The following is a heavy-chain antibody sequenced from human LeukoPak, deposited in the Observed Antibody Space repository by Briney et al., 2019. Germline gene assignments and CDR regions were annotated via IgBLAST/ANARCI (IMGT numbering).Heavy chain of an antibody. CDR3: ARDPSIVGATAPTDY. CDR1: GYTFTGYY. Sequence: ASVKVSCKASGYTFTGYYMHWVRQAPGQGLEWVGWINPNSGGTNYAQKFQGRVTMTRDTSISTAYMELSMLRSDDTAVYYCARDPSIVGATAPTDYWGQGTLVTVSS. J-gene: IGHJ4*02. CDR2: INPNSGGT. D-gene: IGHD1-26*01. V-gene: IGHV1-2*02.